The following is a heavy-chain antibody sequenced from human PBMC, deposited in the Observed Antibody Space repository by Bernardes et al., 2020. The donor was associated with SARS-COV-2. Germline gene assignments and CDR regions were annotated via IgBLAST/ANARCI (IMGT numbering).Heavy chain of an antibody. CDR3: TTGAEIYYDSSGFPYYFDF. Sequence: GGSLRLSCAASGFTFSNAWMNWVRQAPGKGLEWVGHIKRKTDGGTTDYAAPVKGRFTISGDDSKNTMYLQMNSLKTEDTAVYYCTTGAEIYYDSSGFPYYFDFWGQGTLVTVSS. J-gene: IGHJ4*02. D-gene: IGHD3-22*01. CDR2: IKRKTDGGTT. CDR1: GFTFSNAW. V-gene: IGHV3-15*07.